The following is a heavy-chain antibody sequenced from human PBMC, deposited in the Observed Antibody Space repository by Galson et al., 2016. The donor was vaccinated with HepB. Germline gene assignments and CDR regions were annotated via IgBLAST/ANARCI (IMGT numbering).Heavy chain of an antibody. D-gene: IGHD5-12*01. J-gene: IGHJ6*02. CDR2: ISSGSRHI. CDR1: GFTFRAYT. CDR3: ARDRVDIVAAPSSIRNYYGMDV. Sequence: SLRLSCAASGFTFRAYTMNWVRQAPGKGLQWVPSISSGSRHISNADSLKGRFSISRDDAKNSVFLQMNSLTVDDTAKYFCARDRVDIVAAPSSIRNYYGMDVWGQGTTVTVSS. V-gene: IGHV3-21*04.